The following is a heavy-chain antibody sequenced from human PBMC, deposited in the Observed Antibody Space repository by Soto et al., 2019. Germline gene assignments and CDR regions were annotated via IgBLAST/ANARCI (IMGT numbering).Heavy chain of an antibody. V-gene: IGHV3-23*01. CDR1: GFTFSTYA. D-gene: IGHD6-19*01. CDR2: ISGSGDST. Sequence: EVQLLESGGGLVQPGGSLRLYCAASGFTFSTYAMNWVRQAPGKGLEWVSGISGSGDSTYYADSVKGRFTVSRDNSKNTLYLQMNSLRAEDTAVFYCAKERSCGWSFDYWGQGTLVTVSS. CDR3: AKERSCGWSFDY. J-gene: IGHJ4*02.